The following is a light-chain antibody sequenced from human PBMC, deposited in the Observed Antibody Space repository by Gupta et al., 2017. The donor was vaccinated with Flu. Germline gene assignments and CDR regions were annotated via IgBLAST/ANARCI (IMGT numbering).Light chain of an antibody. Sequence: NSMLTQPHSVSESPGKTVTIPCPRSSGSIAINSVHWYQQRPGTHQTSGLVVDDQRPSGVPERFSCSIDSSSNSASLTISGLKTEDEADYYCPSYDSSTQVGFGEGTRLTVL. CDR1: SGSIAINS. J-gene: IGLJ2*01. V-gene: IGLV6-57*01. CDR3: PSYDSSTQVG. CDR2: VDD.